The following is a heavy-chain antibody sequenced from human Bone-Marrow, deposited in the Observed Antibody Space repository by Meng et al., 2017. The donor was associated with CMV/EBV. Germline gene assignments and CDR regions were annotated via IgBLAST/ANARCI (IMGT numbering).Heavy chain of an antibody. V-gene: IGHV3-11*01. Sequence: GGSLRLSCAASGFTFSDYYMSWIRQAPGKGLEWVSYISSSGSTVYYADSVKGRFTISRDNAKNSLYLQMNSLRAEDTAVYYCARQSAVAGTSNFDFWGQGTLVTVSS. CDR1: GFTFSDYY. D-gene: IGHD6-19*01. J-gene: IGHJ4*02. CDR3: ARQSAVAGTSNFDF. CDR2: ISSSGSTV.